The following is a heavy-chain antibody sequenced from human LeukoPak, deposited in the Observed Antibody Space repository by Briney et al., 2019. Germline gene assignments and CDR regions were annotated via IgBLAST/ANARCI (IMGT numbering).Heavy chain of an antibody. Sequence: GGSLRLSCAASGFTFSSYAITWVRQAPGKGLEWVSAVSSNGAKTYYADSVKGRFTISRDNSENTLYLQMNGLTAEDTAMYYCARDSYQDYYGRFDPWGQGTLVIVSS. CDR1: GFTFSSYA. D-gene: IGHD3-10*01. J-gene: IGHJ5*02. CDR2: VSSNGAKT. V-gene: IGHV3-23*01. CDR3: ARDSYQDYYGRFDP.